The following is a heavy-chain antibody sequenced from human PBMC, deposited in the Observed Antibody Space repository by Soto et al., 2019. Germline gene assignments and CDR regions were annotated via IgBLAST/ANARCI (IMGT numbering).Heavy chain of an antibody. CDR2: ISSSSSTI. Sequence: GGSLRLSCAASGFTFSSYSMNWVRQAPGKGMEWVSYISSSSSTIYYADSVKGRFTISRDNAKNSLYLQMNSLGAEDTAVYYCARDSSWAFDIWGQGTIVTVSS. J-gene: IGHJ3*02. CDR1: GFTFSSYS. V-gene: IGHV3-48*01. CDR3: ARDSSWAFDI.